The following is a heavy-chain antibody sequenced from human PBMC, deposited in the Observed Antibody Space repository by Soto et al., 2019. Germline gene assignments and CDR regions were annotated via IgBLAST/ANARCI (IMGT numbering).Heavy chain of an antibody. D-gene: IGHD3-16*01. CDR1: GFTFSSYA. CDR3: ARDGGAY. Sequence: QVQLVESGGGVVQPGRSLRLSCAASGFTFSSYAMHWVRRAPGKGLEWMAVMSYDGSNKYYADSVKGRFTISRDNSKNTLYLQMHSLIPEDTALYYCARDGGAYWGQGTLVIVSS. V-gene: IGHV3-30-3*01. CDR2: MSYDGSNK. J-gene: IGHJ4*02.